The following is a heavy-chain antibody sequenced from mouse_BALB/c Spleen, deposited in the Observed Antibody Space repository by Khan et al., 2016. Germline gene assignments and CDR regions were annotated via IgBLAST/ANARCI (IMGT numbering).Heavy chain of an antibody. CDR3: ARYDGNYYAMDY. CDR2: INPGSGGT. V-gene: IGHV1-54*01. Sequence: QVQLKESGAELVRPGTSVKVSYKASGYAFTNYLIEWVKQRPGQGLEWIGVINPGSGGTNYNEKFKGKATLTADKSSSTAYMQLSSLTSDDSAVYFCARYDGNYYAMDYWGQGTSVTVSS. J-gene: IGHJ4*01. D-gene: IGHD2-1*01. CDR1: GYAFTNYL.